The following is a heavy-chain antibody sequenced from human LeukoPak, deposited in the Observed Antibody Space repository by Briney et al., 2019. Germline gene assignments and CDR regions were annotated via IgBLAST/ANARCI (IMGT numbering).Heavy chain of an antibody. CDR3: AKVYCGGDRPNDAFDI. CDR2: IRYDGSNK. J-gene: IGHJ3*02. CDR1: GFTFSSYG. Sequence: PGGSLRLSCAASGFTFSSYGMHWVRQAPGKGLEWVAFIRYDGSNKYYADSVKGRFTISRDNSKNTLYLQMNSLRAEDTAVYYCAKVYCGGDRPNDAFDIWGQGTMVTVSS. D-gene: IGHD2-21*02. V-gene: IGHV3-30*02.